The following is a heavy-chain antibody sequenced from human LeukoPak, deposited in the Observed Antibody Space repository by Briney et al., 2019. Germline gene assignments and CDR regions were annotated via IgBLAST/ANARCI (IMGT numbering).Heavy chain of an antibody. Sequence: GGSLRLSCAASGFTFSDSWMSWVRQAPGKGLEWVANMNQDGSEKDYVDSVKGRFTISRDNARNSLYLQMGSLRAEDTAVYYCATYTHWVAGDAWGQGTTVTVSS. V-gene: IGHV3-7*01. CDR2: MNQDGSEK. CDR1: GFTFSDSW. J-gene: IGHJ6*02. D-gene: IGHD3-16*01. CDR3: ATYTHWVAGDA.